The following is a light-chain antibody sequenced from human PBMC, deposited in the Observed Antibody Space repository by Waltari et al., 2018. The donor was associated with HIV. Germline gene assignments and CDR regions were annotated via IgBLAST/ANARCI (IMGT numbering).Light chain of an antibody. CDR3: SSYTSSSTSHV. V-gene: IGLV2-14*01. Sequence: QSALTPPASVSGSPGQSITISCTGTSSDVGGYNYVSWYQQHPGKAPKLRIYEVSNRPAGVSNRFSGSKSGNTAYLTISGLQAEDEADYYCSSYTSSSTSHVFGTGTKVTVL. CDR1: SSDVGGYNY. CDR2: EVS. J-gene: IGLJ1*01.